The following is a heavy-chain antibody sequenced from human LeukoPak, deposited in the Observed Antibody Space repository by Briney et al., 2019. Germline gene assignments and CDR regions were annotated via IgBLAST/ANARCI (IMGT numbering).Heavy chain of an antibody. V-gene: IGHV3-15*01. D-gene: IGHD2-2*01. Sequence: PGGSLRLSCAASGFTFSNAWMSWVRQAPGKGLEWVGRIKSKTDGGTTDYAAPVKGRFTISRDDSKNTLYLQMNSLKTEDTAVYYCTTALRYAAYYYYGMDVWGQGTTVTVSS. J-gene: IGHJ6*02. CDR2: IKSKTDGGTT. CDR1: GFTFSNAW. CDR3: TTALRYAAYYYYGMDV.